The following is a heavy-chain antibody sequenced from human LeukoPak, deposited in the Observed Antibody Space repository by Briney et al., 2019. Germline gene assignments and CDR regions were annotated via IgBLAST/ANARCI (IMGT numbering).Heavy chain of an antibody. J-gene: IGHJ5*02. V-gene: IGHV1-24*01. D-gene: IGHD3-3*01. CDR3: ATGGYYFNP. CDR2: FDPEDGET. Sequence: ASVTVSFKVSGYTLTELSMHWVRQAPGKGGEGMGRFDPEDGETIYTQKFQGRVTMNGDTSTDTAYMELSSLRSEDTAVYYCATGGYYFNPWGQGTLVTVSA. CDR1: GYTLTELS.